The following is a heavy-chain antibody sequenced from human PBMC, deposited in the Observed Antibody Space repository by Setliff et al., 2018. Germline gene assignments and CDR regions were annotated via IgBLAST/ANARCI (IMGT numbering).Heavy chain of an antibody. Sequence: GGSLILSCAASGFTFSTYAMSWVRQAPGKGLEWVSTIYSGDRNTFYTDSVKGRFTIFRDGSKNTLFLQMTSLRAEDTAVYYCAKPQVELRWGFESWGQGTPVTVSS. CDR3: AKPQVELRWGFES. J-gene: IGHJ4*02. V-gene: IGHV3-23*03. CDR2: IYSGDRNT. D-gene: IGHD1-7*01. CDR1: GFTFSTYA.